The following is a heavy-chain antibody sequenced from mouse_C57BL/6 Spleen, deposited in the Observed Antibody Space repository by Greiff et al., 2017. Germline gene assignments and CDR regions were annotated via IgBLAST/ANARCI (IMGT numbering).Heavy chain of an antibody. V-gene: IGHV1-52*01. CDR3: ARSGGYVGGFAY. D-gene: IGHD2-2*01. CDR1: GYTFTSYW. CDR2: IDPSDSET. J-gene: IGHJ3*01. Sequence: QVQLQQPGAELVRPGSSVKLSCKASGYTFTSYWMPWVKQRPIQGLEWIGNIDPSDSETHYNQKFKDKATLTVAKSSSTAYMQLSSRTSEDSAVEYCARSGGYVGGFAYWGQGTLVTVSA.